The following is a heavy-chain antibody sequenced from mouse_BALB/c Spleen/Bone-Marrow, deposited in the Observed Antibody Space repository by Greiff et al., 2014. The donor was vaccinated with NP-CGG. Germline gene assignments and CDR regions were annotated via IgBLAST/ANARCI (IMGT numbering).Heavy chain of an antibody. CDR1: GYIFANYW. Sequence: LQQPGSELVRPGASVKLSCKASGYIFANYWMHWVKQRHGQGLEWIGNISPRSGSTNYDEEFKSKATLTVDTSSATAYMYLNSLTSEDSAVYYCTRIFDYWGQGTILTVSS. V-gene: IGHV1S22*01. CDR3: TRIFDY. CDR2: ISPRSGST. J-gene: IGHJ2*01.